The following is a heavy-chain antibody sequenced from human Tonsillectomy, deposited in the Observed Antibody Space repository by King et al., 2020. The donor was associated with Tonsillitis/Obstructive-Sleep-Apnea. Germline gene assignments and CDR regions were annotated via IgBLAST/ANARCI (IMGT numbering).Heavy chain of an antibody. Sequence: VQLVESGGGLVKPGGSLRLSCAASGFTFSNAWMSWVRQAPGKGLEWVGRIKSKTDGGTTDYAAPVKGRFTISRDDSKNTLYLQMNSLKTEDTAVYYCTTPWALTDDNFDYWGQGTLVTVSS. CDR3: TTPWALTDDNFDY. J-gene: IGHJ4*02. V-gene: IGHV3-15*01. CDR1: GFTFSNAW. D-gene: IGHD1-1*01. CDR2: IKSKTDGGTT.